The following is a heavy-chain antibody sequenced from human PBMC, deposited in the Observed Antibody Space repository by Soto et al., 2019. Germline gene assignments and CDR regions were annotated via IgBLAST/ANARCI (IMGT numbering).Heavy chain of an antibody. J-gene: IGHJ5*01. D-gene: IGHD2-8*01. CDR2: TYYRSKWYT. Sequence: QVPLQQSGPGLVKPSQTLSLTCAISGDSVSSNSAVWNWIRQSPSRGLEWLGMTYYRSKWYTDYALSVKSRITTIPAISNNHVSLLLNSVTPDDTAVYYCVRLIGNSLLDSWAQGTLVTVSS. V-gene: IGHV6-1*01. CDR3: VRLIGNSLLDS. CDR1: GDSVSSNSAV.